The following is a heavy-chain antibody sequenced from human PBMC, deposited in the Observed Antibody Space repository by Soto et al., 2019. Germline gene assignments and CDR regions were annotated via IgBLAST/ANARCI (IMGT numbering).Heavy chain of an antibody. D-gene: IGHD3-10*01. Sequence: PGGSLRLSCAASGFTFNDYALSWVRHAPGKGLEWVSTISGGDTYYADFVKGRFTISRDISKNTLYLQMDGLRAEDTAIYYCTKDRETAWFPDFWGRGALVTVSS. CDR3: TKDRETAWFPDF. CDR1: GFTFNDYA. J-gene: IGHJ4*02. CDR2: ISGGDT. V-gene: IGHV3-23*01.